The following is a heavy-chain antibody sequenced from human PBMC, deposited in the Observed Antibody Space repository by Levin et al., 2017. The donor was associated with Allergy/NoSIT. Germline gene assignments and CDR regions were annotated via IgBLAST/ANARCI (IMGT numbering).Heavy chain of an antibody. D-gene: IGHD3-9*01. CDR2: IYYSGST. V-gene: IGHV4-31*03. CDR3: ARAQYYDMLTGYYPLDY. CDR1: GGSISSGGYY. J-gene: IGHJ4*02. Sequence: SETLSLTCTVSGGSISSGGYYWSWIRQHPGKGLEWIGYIYYSGSTYYNPSLKSRVTISVDTSKNQFSLKLSSVTAADTAVYYCARAQYYDMLTGYYPLDYWGQGTLVTVSS.